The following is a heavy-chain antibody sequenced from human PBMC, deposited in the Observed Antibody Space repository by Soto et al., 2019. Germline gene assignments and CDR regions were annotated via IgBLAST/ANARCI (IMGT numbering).Heavy chain of an antibody. V-gene: IGHV4-59*08. D-gene: IGHD2-2*01. CDR2: IYYSGST. CDR1: GGSFSSYY. J-gene: IGHJ6*03. CDR3: AGRDCSGTNCYYLDYYYMDV. Sequence: QVQLQESGPGLVRPSETLSLTCTVSGGSFSSYYWTWIRQSPGKGLEWLGYIYYSGSTDYNPSLRGRLAISIATSKNQFSLRLNSMTDADTAVYYCAGRDCSGTNCYYLDYYYMDVWGKGTTVTVSS.